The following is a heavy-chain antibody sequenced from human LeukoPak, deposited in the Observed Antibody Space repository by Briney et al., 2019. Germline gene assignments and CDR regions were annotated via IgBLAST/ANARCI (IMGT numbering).Heavy chain of an antibody. CDR2: IKQDGSEK. CDR1: GFTFSSYG. CDR3: AKGGKWDVTPFDY. V-gene: IGHV3-7*03. Sequence: GGSLRLSCAASGFTFSSYGMHWVRQAPGKGLEWVANIKQDGSEKYYVDSVKGRFTISRDNAKNSLYLQMNSLRAEDTAVYYCAKGGKWDVTPFDYWGQGTLVTVSS. D-gene: IGHD1-26*01. J-gene: IGHJ4*02.